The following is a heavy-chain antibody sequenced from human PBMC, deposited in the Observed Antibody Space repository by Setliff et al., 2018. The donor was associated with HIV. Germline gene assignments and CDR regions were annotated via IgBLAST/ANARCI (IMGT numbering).Heavy chain of an antibody. D-gene: IGHD1-1*01. V-gene: IGHV4-39*07. J-gene: IGHJ4*02. CDR2: MFRTGTS. CDR1: GDSISRRIYY. CDR3: ATVDGTRYLDY. Sequence: PSETLSLTCTVSGDSISRRIYYWGWIRQPPGKGLEWIGTMFRTGTSYYNPSLTSRVTISQDASKNQFSLELTSVTAADTAVYYCATVDGTRYLDYWGQGKLVTVSS.